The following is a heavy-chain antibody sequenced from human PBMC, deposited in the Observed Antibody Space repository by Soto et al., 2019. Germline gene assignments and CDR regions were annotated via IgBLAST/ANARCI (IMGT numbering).Heavy chain of an antibody. D-gene: IGHD6-13*01. J-gene: IGHJ5*02. Sequence: TLSLTCAISGDSVSSNSAAWNWIRQSPSRGLEWLGRTYYRSKWYNDYAVSVKSRITISPDTSKNQFSLQLNSVTPEDTAVYYCARLASRSSWYSDGWFDPWGQGTLVTVSS. V-gene: IGHV6-1*01. CDR3: ARLASRSSWYSDGWFDP. CDR2: TYYRSKWYN. CDR1: GDSVSSNSAA.